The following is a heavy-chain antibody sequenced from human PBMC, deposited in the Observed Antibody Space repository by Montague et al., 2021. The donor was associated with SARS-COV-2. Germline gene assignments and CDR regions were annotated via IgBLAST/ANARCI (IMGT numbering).Heavy chain of an antibody. CDR2: TYYRSKWYN. D-gene: IGHD2-2*01. V-gene: IGHV6-1*01. Sequence: CAISGDSVSINIATWNWIRQSPSLGLDWLGRTYYRSKWYNDYAESVKSRITIDPDTSKHQFSLHLNSVTPEDTAVYYCARIPVGSKYYFDFWGQGTLVTVSS. J-gene: IGHJ4*02. CDR3: ARIPVGSKYYFDF. CDR1: GDSVSINIAT.